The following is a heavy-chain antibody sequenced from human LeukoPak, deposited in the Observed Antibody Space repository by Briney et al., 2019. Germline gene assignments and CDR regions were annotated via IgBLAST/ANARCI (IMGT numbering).Heavy chain of an antibody. CDR3: ARDNQQQLGSYYYYGMDV. CDR2: INPNSGGT. CDR1: GYTFTGYY. Sequence: ASVKVSCKASGYTFTGYYMHWVRQAPGQGLEWMGWINPNSGGTNYAQKFQGRVTMTRDTSTSTAYMELRSLRSDDTAVYYCARDNQQQLGSYYYYGMDVWGQGTTVTVSS. D-gene: IGHD6-13*01. J-gene: IGHJ6*02. V-gene: IGHV1-2*02.